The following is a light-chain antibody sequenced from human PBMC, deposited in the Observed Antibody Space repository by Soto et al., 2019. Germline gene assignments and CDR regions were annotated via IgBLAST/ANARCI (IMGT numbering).Light chain of an antibody. CDR1: DSISSW. CDR2: KAS. J-gene: IGKJ1*01. CDR3: QQYSAKWT. V-gene: IGKV1-5*03. Sequence: DIQMTQSPSTLSASVVDRVTITCRANDSISSWLAWFQQKPGKAPKLLLYKASVLESGVSSRFSGSESGTEFTLTISSLQPDDFASYFCQQYSAKWTFGQGTKVEIK.